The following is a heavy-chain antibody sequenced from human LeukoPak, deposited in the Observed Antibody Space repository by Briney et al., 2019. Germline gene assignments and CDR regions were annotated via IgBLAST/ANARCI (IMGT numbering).Heavy chain of an antibody. CDR1: GGSISSSYYY. J-gene: IGHJ4*02. CDR3: AREAVELGDYFDY. CDR2: IYSSGST. Sequence: SETLSLTCTVSGGSISSSYYYWGWIRQPPGKGLEWIGSIYSSGSTYYNPSLKSRVTISVDTSKNQFSLKLSSVTAADTAVYYCAREAVELGDYFDYWGQGTLVTVSS. V-gene: IGHV4-39*07. D-gene: IGHD3-10*01.